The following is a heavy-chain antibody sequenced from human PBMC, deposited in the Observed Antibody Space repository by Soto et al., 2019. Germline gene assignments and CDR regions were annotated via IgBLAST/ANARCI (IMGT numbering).Heavy chain of an antibody. CDR1: GGTFSSYA. V-gene: IGHV1-69*13. CDR3: ARVPSYYYDSSGPSDY. J-gene: IGHJ4*02. CDR2: IIPIFGTA. Sequence: SVKVSCKASGGTFSSYAISWVRQAPGQGLEWMGGIIPIFGTASYAQKFQGRVTITADESTSTAYMELSSLRSEDTAVYYCARVPSYYYDSSGPSDYWGQGTLVTV. D-gene: IGHD3-22*01.